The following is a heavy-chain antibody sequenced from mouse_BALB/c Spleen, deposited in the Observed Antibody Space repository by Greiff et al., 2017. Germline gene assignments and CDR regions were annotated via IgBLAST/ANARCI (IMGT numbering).Heavy chain of an antibody. CDR2: ISYDGSN. J-gene: IGHJ3*01. CDR1: GYSITSGYY. CDR3: ARGYDYGLFAY. D-gene: IGHD2-4*01. V-gene: IGHV3-6*02. Sequence: EVHLVESGPGLVKPSQSLSLTCSVTGYSITSGYYWNWIRQFPGNKLEWMGYISYDGSNNYNPSLKNRISITRDTSKNQFFLKLNSVTTEDTATYYCARGYDYGLFAYWGQGTLVTVSA.